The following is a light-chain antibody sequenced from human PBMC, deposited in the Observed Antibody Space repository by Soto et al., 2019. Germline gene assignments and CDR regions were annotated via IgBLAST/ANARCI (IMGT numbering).Light chain of an antibody. J-gene: IGKJ1*01. V-gene: IGKV1-5*01. CDR1: QTISTW. CDR3: QQYNTYRT. Sequence: GDRVTITCRASQTISTWMAWYQQKPGKAPKLLVYDASTLQSGVASRFSGSGSGTEFTLIISGLQPDDSATYYCQQYNTYRTFGQGTKVDIK. CDR2: DAS.